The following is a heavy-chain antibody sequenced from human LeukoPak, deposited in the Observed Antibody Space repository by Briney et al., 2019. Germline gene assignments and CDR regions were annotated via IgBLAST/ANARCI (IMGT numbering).Heavy chain of an antibody. CDR2: INRDGSDT. Sequence: PGGSLRLSCAASGCSFSSYWMHWVRQAPGKGLVWVSRINRDGSDTTYADSVKGRFTISRENAKNTLYLQRNSLRAEDTAVYYCGSLPYPGPWDYWGQGTLVTVSS. CDR3: GSLPYPGPWDY. J-gene: IGHJ4*02. CDR1: GCSFSSYW. V-gene: IGHV3-74*01.